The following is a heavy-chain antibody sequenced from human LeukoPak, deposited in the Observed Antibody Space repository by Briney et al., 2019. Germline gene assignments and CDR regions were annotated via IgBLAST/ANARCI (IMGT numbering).Heavy chain of an antibody. V-gene: IGHV3-33*01. D-gene: IGHD3-10*01. CDR3: ARDFTLYYGSGSYYAPTTYYGMDV. J-gene: IGHJ6*02. CDR2: IWYDGSNK. Sequence: GGSLRLSCAASGFTFSSYGMHWVRQAPGKGLEWVAVIWYDGSNKYYADSVKGRFTISRDNSKNTLYLQMNSLRAEDTAVYYCARDFTLYYGSGSYYAPTTYYGMDVWGQGTTVTVSS. CDR1: GFTFSSYG.